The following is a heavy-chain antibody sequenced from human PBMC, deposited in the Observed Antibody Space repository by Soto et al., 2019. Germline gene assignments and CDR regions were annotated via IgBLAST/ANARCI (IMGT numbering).Heavy chain of an antibody. D-gene: IGHD3-22*01. CDR3: ARAYYDSSGYYPNWFDP. J-gene: IGHJ5*02. CDR2: INPSGGST. Sequence: ASVKVSCKASGYTFTSYYMHWVRQAPGQGLEWMGIINPSGGSTSYAQKFQGRVTMTRDTSTSTVYMELSSLRSEDTAVYYCARAYYDSSGYYPNWFDPWGQGTLVTVSS. V-gene: IGHV1-46*03. CDR1: GYTFTSYY.